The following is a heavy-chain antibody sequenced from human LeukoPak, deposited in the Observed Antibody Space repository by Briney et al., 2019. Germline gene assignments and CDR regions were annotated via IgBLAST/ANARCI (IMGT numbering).Heavy chain of an antibody. CDR1: AFTFPNYW. D-gene: IGHD2-2*01. V-gene: IGHV3-7*01. CDR2: IKQDGSEQ. J-gene: IGHJ4*02. Sequence: GGSLRLSCAASAFTFPNYWMSWVRQAPGKGLEWVANIKQDGSEQYYVDSVKGRFTISRDNAKNSLYLQMNTLRAEDTAVYYCARDNCTGTSCHHFDYWGQGTLVTVSS. CDR3: ARDNCTGTSCHHFDY.